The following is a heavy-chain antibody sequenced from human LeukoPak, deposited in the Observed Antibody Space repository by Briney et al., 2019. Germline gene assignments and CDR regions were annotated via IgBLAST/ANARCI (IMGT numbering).Heavy chain of an antibody. J-gene: IGHJ1*01. CDR2: INHSGST. CDR3: ARAPWEPGHFQY. D-gene: IGHD1-26*01. Sequence: SETLSLTCAVYGGSFSGYYWSWIRQPPGKGLEWIGEINHSGSTNYNPSLKSRVTISVDTSKNQFSLKLSSVTAADTAVYYCARAPWEPGHFQYWGQGTLVTVSS. CDR1: GGSFSGYY. V-gene: IGHV4-34*01.